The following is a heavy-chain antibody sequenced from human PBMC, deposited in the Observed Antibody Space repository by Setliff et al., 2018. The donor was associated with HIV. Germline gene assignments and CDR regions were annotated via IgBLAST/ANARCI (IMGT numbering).Heavy chain of an antibody. Sequence: SETLSLTCAVSGYSISSGYYWAWIRQPPGKGLEWIGHIYHTGSTYSNPSLKRRVTISVDTSKNQFSLKLTSVTAADPAVYYCARLESGVFDIWGQGTMVTVSS. D-gene: IGHD2-8*01. J-gene: IGHJ3*02. CDR3: ARLESGVFDI. V-gene: IGHV4-38-2*01. CDR1: GYSISSGYY. CDR2: IYHTGST.